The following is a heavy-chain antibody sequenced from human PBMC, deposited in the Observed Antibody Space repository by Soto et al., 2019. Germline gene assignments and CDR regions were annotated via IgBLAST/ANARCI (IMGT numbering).Heavy chain of an antibody. CDR2: ISAYNGNT. D-gene: IGHD2-15*01. V-gene: IGHV1-18*01. CDR3: AREYGWGYCSGGSGSPLDY. CDR1: GYTLTSYG. J-gene: IGHJ4*02. Sequence: QVQLVQSGAEVKKPGASVKVSCKASGYTLTSYGISWVRQAPGQGLEWMGWISAYNGNTNYAQKLQGRVTMTTDTATSTAYMELRSLRSDDTAVYYCAREYGWGYCSGGSGSPLDYWGQGTLVTVSS.